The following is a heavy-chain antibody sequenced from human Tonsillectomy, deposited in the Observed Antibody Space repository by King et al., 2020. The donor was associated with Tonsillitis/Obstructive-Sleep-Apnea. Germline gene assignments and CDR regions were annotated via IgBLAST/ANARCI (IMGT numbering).Heavy chain of an antibody. CDR3: ARAGYSSSWGGFDP. CDR2: IYYSGST. CDR1: GGSISSYY. J-gene: IGHJ5*02. Sequence: VQLQESGPGLVKPSETLSLTCTVSGGSISSYYWSWIRQPPGKGLEWIGYIYYSGSTNYNPSPKSRVTISVDTSKNQFSLKLSSVTAADTAVYYCARAGYSSSWGGFDPWGQGTLVTVSS. D-gene: IGHD6-13*01. V-gene: IGHV4-59*01.